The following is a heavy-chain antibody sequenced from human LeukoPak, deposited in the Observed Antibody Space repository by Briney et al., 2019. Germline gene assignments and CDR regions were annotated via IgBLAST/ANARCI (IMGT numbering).Heavy chain of an antibody. CDR2: IYSGDRT. Sequence: GGSLRLSCAASGFTVSTNYMSWVRQAPGKGLEWVSIIYSGDRTDYADSLKGRFTISRDTSKNTLYLQMSSLRAEDTTVCYCARDVRKQGIWSWGQGTLVTVSS. V-gene: IGHV3-66*01. D-gene: IGHD1-14*01. CDR3: ARDVRKQGIWS. J-gene: IGHJ4*02. CDR1: GFTVSTNY.